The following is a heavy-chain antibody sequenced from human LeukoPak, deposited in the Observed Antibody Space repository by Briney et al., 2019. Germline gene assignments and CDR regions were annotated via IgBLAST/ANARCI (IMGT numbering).Heavy chain of an antibody. V-gene: IGHV3-21*01. CDR3: ARGASEYYYDSSGSELGY. D-gene: IGHD3-22*01. Sequence: GGSLRLSCAASGFTFSSYTMNWVRQAPGEGLEWVSSISSTSTFIYYADSVKGRFTISRDNAKNSLYLQMNSLRAEDSAVYYCARGASEYYYDSSGSELGYWGQGTLVTVSS. J-gene: IGHJ4*02. CDR1: GFTFSSYT. CDR2: ISSTSTFI.